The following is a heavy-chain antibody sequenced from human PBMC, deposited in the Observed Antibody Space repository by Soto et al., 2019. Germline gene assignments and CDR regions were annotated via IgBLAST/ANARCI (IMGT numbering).Heavy chain of an antibody. CDR3: ARGDTVEVVITGDAFDI. Sequence: PGGTLRLSCAASGFTFSSYDMHWVRQAPGKGLEWVAVIWYDGSNKYYADYVKGRFTIARDNSKNTLYLQMNILRAEDTAVYYCARGDTVEVVITGDAFDIWGQGTMVTVSS. J-gene: IGHJ3*02. D-gene: IGHD3-22*01. CDR1: GFTFSSYD. CDR2: IWYDGSNK. V-gene: IGHV3-33*01.